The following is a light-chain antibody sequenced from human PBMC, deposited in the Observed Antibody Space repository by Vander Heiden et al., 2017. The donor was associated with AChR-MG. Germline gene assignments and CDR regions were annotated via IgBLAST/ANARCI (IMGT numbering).Light chain of an antibody. Sequence: QSVLTQPPSASGTPGQRVSIPCSGSSSNIGSDYVYRYQELTETAPKLLICRNNRRRSGVPDRFSGSKSGTSASLAISGLRSEDEADYYCAAWDDSLSAVVFGGGTKLTVL. CDR1: SSNIGSDY. V-gene: IGLV1-47*01. J-gene: IGLJ2*01. CDR2: RNN. CDR3: AAWDDSLSAVV.